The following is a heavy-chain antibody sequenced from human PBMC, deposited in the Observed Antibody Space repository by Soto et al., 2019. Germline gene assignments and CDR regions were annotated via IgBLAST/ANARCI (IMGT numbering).Heavy chain of an antibody. CDR1: GFTFSSYG. Sequence: PGGSLRLSCAASGFTFSSYGMHWVRQAPGKGLEWVAVISYDGSNKYYADSVKGRFTISRDNSKNTLYLQMNSLRAEDTAVYYCAKDRTDYSNYFPLGYFDYWGQGTLVTVSS. J-gene: IGHJ4*02. V-gene: IGHV3-30*18. D-gene: IGHD4-4*01. CDR3: AKDRTDYSNYFPLGYFDY. CDR2: ISYDGSNK.